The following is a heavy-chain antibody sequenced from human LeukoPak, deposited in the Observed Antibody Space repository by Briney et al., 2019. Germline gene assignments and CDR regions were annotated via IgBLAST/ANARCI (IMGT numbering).Heavy chain of an antibody. CDR3: AADSVYDFWSGYSPRYGMDV. Sequence: SVKVSCKASGFTFTSSAMQWVRQARGQRLEWIGWIVVGSGNTNYAQKLQERVTITRDMSTSTAYMELSSLRSEDTAVYYCAADSVYDFWSGYSPRYGMDVWGQGTTVTVSS. V-gene: IGHV1-58*02. J-gene: IGHJ6*02. CDR2: IVVGSGNT. CDR1: GFTFTSSA. D-gene: IGHD3-3*01.